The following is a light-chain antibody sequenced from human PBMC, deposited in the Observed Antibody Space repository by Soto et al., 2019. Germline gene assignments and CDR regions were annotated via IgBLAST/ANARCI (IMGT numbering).Light chain of an antibody. CDR3: QQYASSPLLT. CDR2: ATS. J-gene: IGKJ4*01. Sequence: EIVLTQSPGTLSLSPGETATLSCRASQTIGSTYLVWYQQKPGQAPRLLIFATSSRATGIPDRFSGSGSGTDFTLSISRLEPEDFAVYYCQQYASSPLLTFGGGTKVDIK. CDR1: QTIGSTY. V-gene: IGKV3-20*01.